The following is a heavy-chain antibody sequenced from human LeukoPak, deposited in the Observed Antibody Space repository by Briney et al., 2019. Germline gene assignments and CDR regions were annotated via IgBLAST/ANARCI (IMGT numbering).Heavy chain of an antibody. V-gene: IGHV1-69*13. J-gene: IGHJ5*02. CDR3: ARGETGTTHQMGFDP. CDR2: IIPIFGTA. CDR1: GGTFSSYA. Sequence: GASVKVSCKASGGTFSSYAISWVRQAPRQGLEWMGGIIPIFGTANYAQKFQGRVTITADESTSTAYMELSSLRSEDTAVYYCARGETGTTHQMGFDPWGQGTLVTVSS. D-gene: IGHD1-7*01.